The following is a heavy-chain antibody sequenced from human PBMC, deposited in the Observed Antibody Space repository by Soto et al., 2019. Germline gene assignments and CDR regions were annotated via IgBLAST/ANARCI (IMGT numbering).Heavy chain of an antibody. CDR2: IDNTGTT. CDR1: GGSLGGSY. D-gene: IGHD4-17*01. J-gene: IGHJ5*02. V-gene: IGHV4-59*01. Sequence: SETLSLTCSVSGGSLGGSYWNWIRRPPGKGLEWIGYIDNTGTTNYNPSLKTRLTMSLDTSKNQFSLKLNSVTAADTAVYYSAREDYGPFHSSFDPWGKGTLVTVSS. CDR3: AREDYGPFHSSFDP.